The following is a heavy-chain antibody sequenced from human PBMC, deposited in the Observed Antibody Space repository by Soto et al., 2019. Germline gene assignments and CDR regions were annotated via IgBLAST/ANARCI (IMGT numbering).Heavy chain of an antibody. CDR3: ARGSRPQLFGDYGDYFDC. CDR1: GFMFSSYW. Sequence: GASLRLSCAASGFMFSSYWMSWVLQAPGRGLEWVANIKQDGSEKHYVDSVKGRFTISRDNAKNALYLQMNSLRAEDTAVYYCARGSRPQLFGDYGDYFDCWGQGILVTVSS. J-gene: IGHJ4*02. D-gene: IGHD2-21*01. CDR2: IKQDGSEK. V-gene: IGHV3-7*03.